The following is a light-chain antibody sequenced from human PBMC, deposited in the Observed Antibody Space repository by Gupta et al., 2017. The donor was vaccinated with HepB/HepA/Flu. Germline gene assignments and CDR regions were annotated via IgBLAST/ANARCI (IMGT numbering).Light chain of an antibody. CDR1: QSLLHSNGYNY. CDR3: GQGVQTPIT. V-gene: IGKV2-28*01. CDR2: LGS. J-gene: IGKJ4*01. Sequence: DIVMTQSPLSLPVTPGEPASISCRSSQSLLHSNGYNYLNWYLQKPGQSPQLLIYLGSNRASGVPDRFSGSGSGTDFTLKISRVEAEDVGVYYCGQGVQTPITFGAGTKVEIK.